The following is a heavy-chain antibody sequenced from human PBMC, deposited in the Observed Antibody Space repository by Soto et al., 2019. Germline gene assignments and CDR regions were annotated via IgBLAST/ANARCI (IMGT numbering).Heavy chain of an antibody. V-gene: IGHV1-18*01. J-gene: IGHJ6*02. D-gene: IGHD3-16*02. CDR2: SRAYNGNT. CDR3: ARYRPTMDV. Sequence: QVQLVQSGAEVKKPGASVKVSCKASGYTFTSYGISWVRQAPGQGLERMGWSRAYNGNTNNAQKLQGRVTMTTDTSTSTADMELRSLRSDDTAGYYGARYRPTMDVWGQGTTVTVSS. CDR1: GYTFTSYG.